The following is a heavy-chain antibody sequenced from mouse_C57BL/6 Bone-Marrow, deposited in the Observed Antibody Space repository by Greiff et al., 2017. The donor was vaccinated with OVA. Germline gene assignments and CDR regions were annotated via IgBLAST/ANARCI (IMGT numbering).Heavy chain of an antibody. CDR3: ARPLLWDLAWFAY. Sequence: QVQLKESGAELMTPGASVTLSCTATGYTFTGYWIEWVKQRPGHGLEWIGEILPGSGSTNYNEKFKGKATFTDDTSSNTAYMQLSSLAAEDSAIYYCARPLLWDLAWFAYWGQGTLVTVSA. CDR1: GYTFTGYW. V-gene: IGHV1-9*01. D-gene: IGHD2-1*01. J-gene: IGHJ3*01. CDR2: ILPGSGST.